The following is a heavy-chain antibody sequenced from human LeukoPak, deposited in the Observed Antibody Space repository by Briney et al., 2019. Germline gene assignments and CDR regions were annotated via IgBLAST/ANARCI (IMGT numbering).Heavy chain of an antibody. D-gene: IGHD3-22*01. J-gene: IGHJ4*02. V-gene: IGHV5-51*01. Sequence: GESLKISCEGSGYSFSDYWIGWVRQMPGKGLEWMGIILPSDSDTRYSPSFQGQVTISADKSVNTAYLQWSSLKASDTAMYYCARGRSGYSENYFDYWGQGTLVTVSS. CDR2: ILPSDSDT. CDR3: ARGRSGYSENYFDY. CDR1: GYSFSDYW.